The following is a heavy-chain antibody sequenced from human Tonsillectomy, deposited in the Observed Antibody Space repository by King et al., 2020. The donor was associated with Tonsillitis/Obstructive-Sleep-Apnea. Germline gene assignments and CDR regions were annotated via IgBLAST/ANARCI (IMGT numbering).Heavy chain of an antibody. J-gene: IGHJ3*02. CDR3: ARVPPPRGWLHDAFDI. Sequence: LQLVQSGAEVKKPGASVKVSCKASGYTFTSYYMHWVRQAPGQGLEWMGIINPSGGSTSYAQKFQGRVTMTRDTSTSTVYMELSSLRSEDTAVYYCARVPPPRGWLHDAFDIWGQGTMVTVSS. CDR2: INPSGGST. CDR1: GYTFTSYY. V-gene: IGHV1-46*01. D-gene: IGHD5-24*01.